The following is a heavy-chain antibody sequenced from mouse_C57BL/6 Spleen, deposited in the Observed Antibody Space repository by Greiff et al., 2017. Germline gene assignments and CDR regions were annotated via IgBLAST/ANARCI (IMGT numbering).Heavy chain of an antibody. Sequence: QVQLQQPGAELVKPGASVKMSCKASGYTFTSYWITWVKQRPGQGLEWIGDIYPGSGSTNYNEKFKSKATLTVDTSSSTAYMQLSSLTSEDSAVYYCANYYGSSPVLFDYWGQGTTLTVSS. CDR2: IYPGSGST. D-gene: IGHD1-1*01. CDR3: ANYYGSSPVLFDY. CDR1: GYTFTSYW. V-gene: IGHV1-55*01. J-gene: IGHJ2*01.